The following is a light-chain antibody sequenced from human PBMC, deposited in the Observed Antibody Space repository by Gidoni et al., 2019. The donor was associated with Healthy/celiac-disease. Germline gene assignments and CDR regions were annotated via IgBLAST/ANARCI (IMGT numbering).Light chain of an antibody. CDR3: QQLNS. CDR2: AAS. Sequence: DLQLTQSPSFLSASVGDRVTITCRASQGISSYLAWYQQKPGKAPKLLIYAASTLQSGVPSRFSGSGSGTEFTLTISSQQPEDFATYYCQQLNSFGPGTKVDIK. V-gene: IGKV1-9*01. CDR1: QGISSY. J-gene: IGKJ3*01.